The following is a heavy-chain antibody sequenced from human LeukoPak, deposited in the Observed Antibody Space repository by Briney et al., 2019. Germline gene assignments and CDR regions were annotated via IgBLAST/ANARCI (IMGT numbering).Heavy chain of an antibody. D-gene: IGHD3-10*01. CDR3: ARGRITMVRGVIITGPQGPRHYYMDV. V-gene: IGHV4-59*12. J-gene: IGHJ6*03. Sequence: SETPSLTCTVSGGSISNYYWNWIRQPPGKGLEWIGYIYYTGSTNYNPSLKSRVTMSVDTSKNQFSLKLSSVTAADTAVYYCARGRITMVRGVIITGPQGPRHYYMDVWGKGTTVTVSS. CDR2: IYYTGST. CDR1: GGSISNYY.